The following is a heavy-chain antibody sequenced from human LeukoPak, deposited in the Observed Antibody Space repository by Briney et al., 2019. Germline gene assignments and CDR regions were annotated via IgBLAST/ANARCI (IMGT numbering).Heavy chain of an antibody. CDR1: GFTFSSYE. D-gene: IGHD3-10*01. CDR3: ARDGITMVRGVIINAPSYYYYGMDV. Sequence: RGSLRLSCAASGFTFSSYEMNWVRQAPGKGLEWVSYISSSGSTIYYADSVKGRFTISRDNGKSSLYLEMNSLRAEDTAVYYCARDGITMVRGVIINAPSYYYYGMDVWGQGTTVTVSS. V-gene: IGHV3-48*03. CDR2: ISSSGSTI. J-gene: IGHJ6*02.